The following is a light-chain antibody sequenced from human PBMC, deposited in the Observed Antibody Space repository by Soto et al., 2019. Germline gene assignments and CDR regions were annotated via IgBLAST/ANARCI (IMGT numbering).Light chain of an antibody. Sequence: FVLTQSPGTLSLSPGERATLSCRASQTVRNNYLAWYQQKPGQAPRLFIYDASNRAAGIPARFSGSGSGTEFSLTISSLQSEDFAVYYCQQYNNWPPHTFGGGTKVDIK. J-gene: IGKJ4*01. CDR2: DAS. V-gene: IGKV3D-15*01. CDR1: QTVRNN. CDR3: QQYNNWPPHT.